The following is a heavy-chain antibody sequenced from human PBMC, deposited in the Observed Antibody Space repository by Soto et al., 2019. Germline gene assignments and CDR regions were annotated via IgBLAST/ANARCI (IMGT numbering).Heavy chain of an antibody. CDR2: ISSGSSYI. CDR3: ARTRYGDLSHFDY. V-gene: IGHV3-21*01. J-gene: IGHJ4*02. CDR1: GFTFSDYS. D-gene: IGHD4-17*01. Sequence: EVQLVESGGGLVKPGGSLRLSCVASGFTFSDYSMNWVRQAPGKGLEWVSSISSGSSYIYYADSLKGRFTISRDNAKNSLYLQVNSLRVDVTAVYYCARTRYGDLSHFDYWGQGTLVTVSS.